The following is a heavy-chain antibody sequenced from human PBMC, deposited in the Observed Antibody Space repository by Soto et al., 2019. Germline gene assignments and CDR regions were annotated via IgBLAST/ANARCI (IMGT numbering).Heavy chain of an antibody. D-gene: IGHD3-22*01. CDR3: ATVPTYCYGRSGYTNAFDM. J-gene: IGHJ3*02. CDR1: GGSINSGDYY. V-gene: IGHV4-30-4*02. CDR2: FYYSGST. Sequence: PSETLSLTCTGSGGSINSGDYYWSWIRQPPGKGLEWIGYFYYSGSTYHNPSLKSRINISVDTSKNQFYLKLSFVTAADTAVYYGATVPTYCYGRSGYTNAFDMWGQGTMVTVSS.